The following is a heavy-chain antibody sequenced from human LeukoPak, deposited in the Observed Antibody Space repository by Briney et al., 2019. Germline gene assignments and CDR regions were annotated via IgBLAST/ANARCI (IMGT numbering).Heavy chain of an antibody. J-gene: IGHJ4*02. CDR3: ARGRDRSKAGDH. V-gene: IGHV4-34*01. CDR1: GGSCDDYY. CDR2: IHPSEGF. Sequence: SETLSLTRDVYGGSCDDYYCSWIRQPPGKGLEWIGEIHPSEGFYYNSSLMSRVTISIDTSKSHFSLRLASVTAADSAFYYCARGRDRSKAGDHWGQGSLVTVSS. D-gene: IGHD5-24*01.